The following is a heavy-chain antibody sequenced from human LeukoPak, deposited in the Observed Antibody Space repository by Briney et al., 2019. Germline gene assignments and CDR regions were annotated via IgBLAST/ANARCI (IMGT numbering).Heavy chain of an antibody. CDR3: ARGHGYYYGSGSYYPQGGYYGMDV. D-gene: IGHD3-10*01. CDR2: IYHSGST. V-gene: IGHV4-4*02. Sequence: SETLSLTCAVSGGSISSSNWWSWVRQPPGKGLEWIGEIYHSGSTNYNPSLKSRVTISVDTSKNQFSLKLSSVTAADTAVYYCARGHGYYYGSGSYYPQGGYYGMDVWGQGTTVTVSS. CDR1: GGSISSSNW. J-gene: IGHJ6*02.